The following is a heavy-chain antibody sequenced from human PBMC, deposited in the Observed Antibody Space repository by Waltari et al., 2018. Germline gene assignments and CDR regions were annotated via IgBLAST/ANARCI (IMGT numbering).Heavy chain of an antibody. CDR3: ARGFGKQRDGMDV. J-gene: IGHJ6*02. CDR2: IIPILGIA. Sequence: QVQLVQSGAEVQKPGSSVKVSCKASGGTFSSYTISWVPQAPGQGLEWMGRIIPILGIANYAQKFKGIVTITADKSTSTAYMELSSLRSEDTAVYYCARGFGKQRDGMDVWGQGTTVTVSS. D-gene: IGHD6-25*01. CDR1: GGTFSSYT. V-gene: IGHV1-69*02.